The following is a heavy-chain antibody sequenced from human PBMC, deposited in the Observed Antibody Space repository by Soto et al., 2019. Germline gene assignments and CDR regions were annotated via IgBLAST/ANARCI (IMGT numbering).Heavy chain of an antibody. Sequence: SETLSLTCTVSGGSISSYYWSWIRQPPGKGLEWIGYIYYSGSTNYNPSLKSRVTISVDTSKNQFSLKLSSVTAADTAVYYCARQRGVISLFDPWGQGNLVTVSP. CDR2: IYYSGST. CDR3: ARQRGVISLFDP. V-gene: IGHV4-59*08. CDR1: GGSISSYY. J-gene: IGHJ5*02. D-gene: IGHD3-10*01.